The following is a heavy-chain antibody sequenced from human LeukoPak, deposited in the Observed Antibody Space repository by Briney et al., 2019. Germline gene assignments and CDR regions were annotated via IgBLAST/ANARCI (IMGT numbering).Heavy chain of an antibody. CDR1: GGTFSSYA. J-gene: IGHJ4*02. V-gene: IGHV1-69*13. D-gene: IGHD5-24*01. Sequence: SVKVSCKASGGTFSSYAVSWVRQAPGQGLEWMGGIIPIFGTANYAQKFQGRVTITADESTSTAYMELSSLRSEDTAVYYCARGERWLQLRSHFDYWGQGTLVTVSS. CDR2: IIPIFGTA. CDR3: ARGERWLQLRSHFDY.